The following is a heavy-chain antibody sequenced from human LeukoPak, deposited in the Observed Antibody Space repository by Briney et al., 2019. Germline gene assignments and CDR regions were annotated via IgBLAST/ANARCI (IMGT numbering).Heavy chain of an antibody. Sequence: SETLSLTCTVSGGSISSYYWGWIRQPPGKGLEWIGSIYYSGTTNYNPSLKSRVTISVDTSKNQFSLKLSSVTAADTAVYYCARVWWFGEASYYFDYWGQGTLVTVSS. D-gene: IGHD3-10*01. J-gene: IGHJ4*02. CDR1: GGSISSYY. CDR2: IYYSGTT. V-gene: IGHV4-59*01. CDR3: ARVWWFGEASYYFDY.